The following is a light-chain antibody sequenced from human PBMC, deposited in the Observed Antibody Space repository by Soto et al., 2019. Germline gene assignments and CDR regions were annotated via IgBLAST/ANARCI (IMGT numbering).Light chain of an antibody. CDR1: SSDIGAYKF. V-gene: IGLV2-8*01. CDR3: SLYAGSNNVV. CDR2: EVS. Sequence: QSVLTQPPSASGSPGKSVAISCTGTSSDIGAYKFVSWYQQHPGKAPKLIIYEVSIRPSGVPDRFSGSKSGNTASLTVSGLVAEDEADYYCSLYAGSNNVVFGGGTQLTVL. J-gene: IGLJ7*01.